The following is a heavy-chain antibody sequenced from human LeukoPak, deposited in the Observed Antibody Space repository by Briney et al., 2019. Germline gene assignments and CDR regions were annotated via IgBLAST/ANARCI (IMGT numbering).Heavy chain of an antibody. CDR2: IYYSGST. CDR1: GGSISSYY. J-gene: IGHJ6*02. Sequence: SETLSLTCTVSGGSISSYYWGWIRQPPGKGLEWIGYIYYSGSTNYNPSLKSRVTISVDTSKNQFSLKLSSVTAADTAVYYCARDPGSSSPLDYYYYGMDVWGQGTTVTVSS. CDR3: ARDPGSSSPLDYYYYGMDV. D-gene: IGHD6-13*01. V-gene: IGHV4-59*01.